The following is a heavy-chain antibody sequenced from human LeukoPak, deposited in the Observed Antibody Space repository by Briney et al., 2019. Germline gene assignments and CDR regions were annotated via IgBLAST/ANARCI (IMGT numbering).Heavy chain of an antibody. D-gene: IGHD6-6*01. Sequence: PSETLSLTCAVYGGSFSGYYWSWIRQPPGKGLEWIGEINHSGSTNYNPSLKSRVTISVDTSKNQFSLKLSSVTAADTAVYYCARGEQYSSSRYFDYWGQGTLVTVSS. J-gene: IGHJ4*02. V-gene: IGHV4-34*01. CDR2: INHSGST. CDR3: ARGEQYSSSRYFDY. CDR1: GGSFSGYY.